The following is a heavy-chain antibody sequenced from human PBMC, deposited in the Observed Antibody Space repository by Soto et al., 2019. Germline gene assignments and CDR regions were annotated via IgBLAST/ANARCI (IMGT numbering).Heavy chain of an antibody. Sequence: PGGSLRLSCAASGFTFSSYEMNWVRQAPGKGLEWVSDITSTGSTRYYADSVKGRFTISRDNAKNSLYLQMNSLRAEDTAVYCCARGYCTSSACHWNFDYWGQGTLVTVSS. CDR1: GFTFSSYE. V-gene: IGHV3-48*03. D-gene: IGHD2-8*02. CDR2: ITSTGSTR. J-gene: IGHJ4*02. CDR3: ARGYCTSSACHWNFDY.